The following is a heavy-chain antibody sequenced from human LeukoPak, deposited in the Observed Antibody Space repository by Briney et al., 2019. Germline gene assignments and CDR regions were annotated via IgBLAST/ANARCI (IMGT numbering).Heavy chain of an antibody. Sequence: GGSLRLSCAASGFTVGSNYLSWVRQAPGKGLEWVSGINWNGGTTGYADSVKGRFTISRDNAKNSLYLQMNSLRAEDTALYYCAREGSGSPHYGMDVWGQGTTVTVSS. CDR1: GFTVGSNY. D-gene: IGHD3-10*01. CDR2: INWNGGTT. J-gene: IGHJ6*02. V-gene: IGHV3-20*04. CDR3: AREGSGSPHYGMDV.